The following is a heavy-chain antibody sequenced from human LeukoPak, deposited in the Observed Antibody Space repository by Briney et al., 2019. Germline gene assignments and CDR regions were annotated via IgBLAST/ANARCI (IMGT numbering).Heavy chain of an antibody. J-gene: IGHJ6*02. CDR1: GYTFTGYY. CDR3: ARDLAPPYSSGRYFNYYGMDV. CDR2: INPNSGGT. D-gene: IGHD6-19*01. V-gene: IGHV1-2*02. Sequence: ASVKVSCKASGYTFTGYYMHWVRQAPGQGLEWMGWINPNSGGTNYAQKFQGRVTMTRDTSISTAYMELSRLRSDDTAVYYCARDLAPPYSSGRYFNYYGMDVWGQGTTVTVSS.